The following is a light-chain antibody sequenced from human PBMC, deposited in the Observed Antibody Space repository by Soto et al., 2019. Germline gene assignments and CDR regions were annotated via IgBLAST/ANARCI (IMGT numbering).Light chain of an antibody. J-gene: IGLJ2*01. Sequence: QSVLTQPPSVSAAPGQEVTISCSGSTSNIGINPVSWYKQLPGTAPKLLIYDNNKRPSGIPDRFSGSKSGTSATLGITGLQTGDEADYYCGTWETTLSAVVFGGGTKLTVL. CDR1: TSNIGINP. CDR3: GTWETTLSAVV. V-gene: IGLV1-51*01. CDR2: DNN.